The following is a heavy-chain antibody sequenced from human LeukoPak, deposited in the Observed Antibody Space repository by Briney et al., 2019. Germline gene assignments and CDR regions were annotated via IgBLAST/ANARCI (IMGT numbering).Heavy chain of an antibody. CDR3: TTDYYDSSPGAFDI. CDR2: ISGGST. D-gene: IGHD3-22*01. V-gene: IGHV3-38-3*01. J-gene: IGHJ3*02. Sequence: GGSLRLSCAASGFTVSSNEMSWVRQAPGKGLEWVSSISGGSTYYADSRKGRFTISRDNSKNTLHLQMNSLKTEDTAVYYCTTDYYDSSPGAFDIWGQGAMVTVSS. CDR1: GFTVSSNE.